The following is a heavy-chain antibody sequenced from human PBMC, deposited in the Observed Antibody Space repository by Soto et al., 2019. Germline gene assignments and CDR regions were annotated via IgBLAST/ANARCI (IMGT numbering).Heavy chain of an antibody. Sequence: QVQLQESGPGLVKPSETLSLTCTVSGGSISSYYWSWIRQPPGKGLEWIGYIYYSGSTNYNPSLKSRVTISVDTSKNQFSLKLSSVTAADTAVYYCARVTSYSSSWYPYYYYGMDVWGQGTTVTVSS. CDR1: GGSISSYY. J-gene: IGHJ6*02. CDR2: IYYSGST. V-gene: IGHV4-59*01. CDR3: ARVTSYSSSWYPYYYYGMDV. D-gene: IGHD6-13*01.